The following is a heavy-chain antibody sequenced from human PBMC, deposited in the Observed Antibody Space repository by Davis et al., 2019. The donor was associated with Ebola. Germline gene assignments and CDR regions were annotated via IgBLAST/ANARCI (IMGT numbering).Heavy chain of an antibody. Sequence: GESLKISCAASGFAFSSYALSWVRQAPGKGLEWVSAISGNGGGTYYANSVKGRFTISRDNSKNTPYLQMNSLRAEDTAVYYCAKDSGLDTMPPGYWGQGTLVTVSS. CDR2: ISGNGGGT. CDR1: GFAFSSYA. J-gene: IGHJ4*02. D-gene: IGHD3-10*01. V-gene: IGHV3-23*01. CDR3: AKDSGLDTMPPGY.